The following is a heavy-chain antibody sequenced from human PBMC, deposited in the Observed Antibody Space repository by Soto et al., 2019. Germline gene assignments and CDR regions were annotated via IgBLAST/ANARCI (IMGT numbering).Heavy chain of an antibody. CDR2: IIPIFGTA. CDR3: ATTPRFLEDYYYYYGMDV. J-gene: IGHJ6*02. CDR1: GYTFTSYY. D-gene: IGHD3-3*01. V-gene: IGHV1-69*13. Sequence: GASVKVSCKASGYTFTSYYMHWVRQAPGQGLEWMGGIIPIFGTANYAQKFQGRVTITADESTSTAYMELSSLRSEDTAVYYCATTPRFLEDYYYYYGMDVWGQGTTVTVSS.